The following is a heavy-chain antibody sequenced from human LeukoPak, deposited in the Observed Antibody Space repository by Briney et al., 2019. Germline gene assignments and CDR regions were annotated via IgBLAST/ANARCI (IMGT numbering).Heavy chain of an antibody. CDR1: GYTFTSYY. D-gene: IGHD5-12*01. J-gene: IGHJ6*03. CDR2: INPSGGST. Sequence: ASVKVSCKASGYTFTSYYMHWVRQAPGQGLEWMGIINPSGGSTNYAQKFQGRVTITADESTSTAYMELSSLRSEDTAVYYCAAYGNSDIVANYYYYMDVWGKGTTVTVSS. V-gene: IGHV1-46*01. CDR3: AAYGNSDIVANYYYYMDV.